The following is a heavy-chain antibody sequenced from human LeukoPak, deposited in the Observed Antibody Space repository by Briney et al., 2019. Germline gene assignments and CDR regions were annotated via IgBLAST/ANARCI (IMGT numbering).Heavy chain of an antibody. V-gene: IGHV1-2*04. CDR1: GYTFTGYY. Sequence: ASVTVSCTASGYTFTGYYMHWVRQAPGQGLEWMGWINPNSGGTNYAQKFQGWVTMTRDTSISTAYMELSRLRSDDTAVYYCARVCGGDCYYFDYWGQGTLVTVSS. CDR2: INPNSGGT. CDR3: ARVCGGDCYYFDY. J-gene: IGHJ4*02. D-gene: IGHD2-21*02.